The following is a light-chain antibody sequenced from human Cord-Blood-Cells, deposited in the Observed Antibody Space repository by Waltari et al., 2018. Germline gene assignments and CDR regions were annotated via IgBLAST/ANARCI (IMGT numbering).Light chain of an antibody. V-gene: IGKV2-28*01. Sequence: DIVTTQSPLSLPVTPGEPASIPCRSSQSLLHSNGYNYLDWYLQKPGQSPQLLIYLGSNRASGVPDRVSGSGSGTDFTLKISRVEAEDVGVYYCMQALQTPLTFGGWDQGGDQT. CDR2: LGS. CDR1: QSLLHSNGYNY. CDR3: MQALQTPLT. J-gene: IGKJ4*01.